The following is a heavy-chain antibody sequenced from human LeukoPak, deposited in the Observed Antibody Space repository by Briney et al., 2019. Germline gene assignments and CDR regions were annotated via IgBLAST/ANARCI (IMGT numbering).Heavy chain of an antibody. CDR3: ASGYCTNGVCYLGSWDY. D-gene: IGHD2-8*01. Sequence: SVKVSCKASGGTFSSYAISWVRQAPGQGLEWMGRIIPILGIANYAQKFQGRVTITADKSTSTAYMELSSLRSEDTAVYYCASGYCTNGVCYLGSWDYWGQGTLVTVSS. J-gene: IGHJ4*02. CDR1: GGTFSSYA. V-gene: IGHV1-69*04. CDR2: IIPILGIA.